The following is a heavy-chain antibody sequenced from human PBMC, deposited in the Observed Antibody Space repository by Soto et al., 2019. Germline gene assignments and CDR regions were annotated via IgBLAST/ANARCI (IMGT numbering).Heavy chain of an antibody. Sequence: PSETLSLTCTGSGGSIYRSGYYWGWIRQPPGRGLEWIGNIDYNGVTYSNPSLKSRVTISRDTSKNQFSLKLTSVTAAGTALYYCGKVLVGATGHTDSDSWGPGTLVTVSS. CDR3: GKVLVGATGHTDSDS. CDR2: IDYNGVT. D-gene: IGHD2-15*01. J-gene: IGHJ4*02. V-gene: IGHV4-39*01. CDR1: GGSIYRSGYY.